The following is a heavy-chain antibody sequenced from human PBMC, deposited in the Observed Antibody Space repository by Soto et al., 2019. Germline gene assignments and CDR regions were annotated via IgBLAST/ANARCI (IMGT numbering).Heavy chain of an antibody. CDR2: ISYDGSNK. CDR1: GFTFSSYG. V-gene: IGHV3-30*18. Sequence: QVQLVESGGGVVQPGRSLRLSCAASGFTFSSYGMHWVRQAPGKGLEWVAVISYDGSNKYYADPVQGRFTISRDNSKNTLYLQMNSLRAEDTAVYYCAKDWGGHYGDYHYGIDVWGQGTTVTVSS. D-gene: IGHD4-17*01. CDR3: AKDWGGHYGDYHYGIDV. J-gene: IGHJ6*02.